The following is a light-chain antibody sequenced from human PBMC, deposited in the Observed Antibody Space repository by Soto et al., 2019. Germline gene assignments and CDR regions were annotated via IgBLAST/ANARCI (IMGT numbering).Light chain of an antibody. CDR2: DAF. CDR1: QSLSGW. J-gene: IGKJ1*01. V-gene: IGKV1-5*01. Sequence: IQLTHTPTTLSASIGDRVTITCRASQSLSGWLAWYQQTPGKAPKLLISDAFRLESGVPSRFRRSGYAKDYSVTICTLQPAVSTTCCGKGCTTYQWT. CDR3: KGCTTYQWT.